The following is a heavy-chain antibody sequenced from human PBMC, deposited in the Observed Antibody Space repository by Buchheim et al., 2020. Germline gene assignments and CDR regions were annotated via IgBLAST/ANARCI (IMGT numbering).Heavy chain of an antibody. Sequence: QVQLVESGGGVVQPGRSLRLSCAASGFTFSSYGMHWVRQAPGQGLEWVAVIWNDGSNKYYADSVKGRFTISMDNSKNTLYLQMNSLRAEDTAVYYCARALPDSSGYYYFDYWGQGTL. CDR1: GFTFSSYG. V-gene: IGHV3-33*01. CDR3: ARALPDSSGYYYFDY. CDR2: IWNDGSNK. D-gene: IGHD3-22*01. J-gene: IGHJ4*02.